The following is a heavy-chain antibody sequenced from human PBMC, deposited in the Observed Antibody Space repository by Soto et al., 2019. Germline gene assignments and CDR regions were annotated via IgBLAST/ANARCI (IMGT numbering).Heavy chain of an antibody. CDR2: IYYSGST. J-gene: IGHJ5*02. V-gene: IGHV4-39*01. Sequence: SETLSLTCTVSGGSISGSSYYWGWIRQPPGKGLEWIGSIYYSGSTYYNPSLKSRVTISVDTSKNQFSLKLSSVTAADTAVYYCARHGPYYYDSSGYYAVVGWFDPWGQGTLVTVSS. CDR3: ARHGPYYYDSSGYYAVVGWFDP. CDR1: GGSISGSSYY. D-gene: IGHD3-22*01.